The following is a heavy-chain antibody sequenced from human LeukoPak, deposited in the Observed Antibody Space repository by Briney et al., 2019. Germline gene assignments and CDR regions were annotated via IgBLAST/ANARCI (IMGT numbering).Heavy chain of an antibody. J-gene: IGHJ4*02. D-gene: IGHD1-7*01. Sequence: PSETLSLTCTVSGGSVTRGAYSWTWIRQPVGKGLEWIGRIYTSGDTKYNPSLKSRVTISVDRSKNQFSLKLSSVTAADTAVYYCARASGTTDYWGQGTLVTVSS. CDR2: IYTSGDT. CDR1: GGSVTRGAYS. CDR3: ARASGTTDY. V-gene: IGHV4-61*02.